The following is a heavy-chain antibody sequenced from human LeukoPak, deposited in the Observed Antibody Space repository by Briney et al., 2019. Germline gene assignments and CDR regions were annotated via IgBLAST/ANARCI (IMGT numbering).Heavy chain of an antibody. CDR2: IYTSGST. Sequence: SETLSLTCTVSGGSISSYYWSWIRQPAGKGLEWIGRIYTSGSTNYNPSLKSRVTMSVDTSKNQSSLKLSSVTAADTAVYYCARENQQLAVCDYWGQGTLVTVSS. D-gene: IGHD6-13*01. CDR3: ARENQQLAVCDY. CDR1: GGSISSYY. J-gene: IGHJ4*02. V-gene: IGHV4-4*07.